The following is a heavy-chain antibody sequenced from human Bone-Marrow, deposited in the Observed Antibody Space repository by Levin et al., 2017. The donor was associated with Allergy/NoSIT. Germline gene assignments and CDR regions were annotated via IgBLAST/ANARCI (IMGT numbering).Heavy chain of an antibody. D-gene: IGHD4-17*01. CDR2: VISVFGEI. CDR3: ARESTYGDYQSFLN. V-gene: IGHV1-69*13. CDR1: GAGDTFSNYR. J-gene: IGHJ4*02. Sequence: PVASVKVSCKASGAGDTFSNYRFTWVRQAQGQGLEWMGGVISVFGEIYYAQKFQGRLTITADESTHTVYMALNTLTSDDTGVYFCARESTYGDYQSFLNWGQGTLVTVSS.